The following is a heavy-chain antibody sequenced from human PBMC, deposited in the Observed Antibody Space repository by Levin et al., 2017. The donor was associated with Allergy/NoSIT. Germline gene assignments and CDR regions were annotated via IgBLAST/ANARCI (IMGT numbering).Heavy chain of an antibody. CDR2: IKSKTDGGTT. CDR3: TKVPPLWSGYFYYYYGMDV. V-gene: IGHV3-15*07. Sequence: GESLKISCAASGFTFSNAWMNWVRQAPGKGLEWVGRIKSKTDGGTTDYAALVKGRFTISRDDSKNTLYLQMNSLKTEDTAVYYCTKVPPLWSGYFYYYYGMDVWGQGTTVTVSS. J-gene: IGHJ6*02. CDR1: GFTFSNAW. D-gene: IGHD3-3*01.